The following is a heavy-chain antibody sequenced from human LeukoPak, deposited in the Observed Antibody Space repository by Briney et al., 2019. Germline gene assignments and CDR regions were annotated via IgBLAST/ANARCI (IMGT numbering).Heavy chain of an antibody. CDR2: IYYSGST. D-gene: IGHD5-18*01. J-gene: IGHJ4*02. V-gene: IGHV4-59*01. CDR3: ARLVGYGPLYYFDY. Sequence: SETLSLTCTVSGGSISSYYWSWIRQPPGKGLEWIGYIYYSGSTNYNPSLKSRVTISVDTPKNQFSLKLSSVTAADTAVYYCARLVGYGPLYYFDYWGQGTLVTVSS. CDR1: GGSISSYY.